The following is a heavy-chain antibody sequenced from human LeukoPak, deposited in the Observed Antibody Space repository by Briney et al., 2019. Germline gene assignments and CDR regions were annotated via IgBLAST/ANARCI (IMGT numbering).Heavy chain of an antibody. V-gene: IGHV3-11*01. CDR3: AKDKDPGDDLAARYDYYYFYGVDV. J-gene: IGHJ6*02. CDR1: GFTFSDYY. D-gene: IGHD4-17*01. CDR2: ISSSGSPI. Sequence: PGGSLRLSCAASGFTFSDYYMSWIRQAPGKGLEWVSYISSSGSPIYYADSVKGRFTISRDNAKNSLYLQVNSLRAEDTAVYYCAKDKDPGDDLAARYDYYYFYGVDVWGQGTTVTVSS.